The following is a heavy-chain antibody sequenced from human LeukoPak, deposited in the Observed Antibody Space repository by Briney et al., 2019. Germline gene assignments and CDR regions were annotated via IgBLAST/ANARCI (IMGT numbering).Heavy chain of an antibody. CDR2: ISWNSGSI. CDR3: ARESVVPAAMGFYYYYYMDV. D-gene: IGHD2-2*01. Sequence: GGSLRLSCAASGFTFDDYAMHWVRQAPGKGLEWVSGISWNSGSIGYADSVKGRFTISRDNAKNSLYLQMNSLRAEDTAVYYCARESVVPAAMGFYYYYYMDVWGKGTTVTVSS. CDR1: GFTFDDYA. J-gene: IGHJ6*03. V-gene: IGHV3-9*01.